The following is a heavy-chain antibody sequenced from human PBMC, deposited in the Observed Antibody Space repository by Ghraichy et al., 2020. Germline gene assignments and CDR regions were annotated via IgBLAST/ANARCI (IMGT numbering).Heavy chain of an antibody. CDR1: GYTFTSYD. J-gene: IGHJ6*02. CDR3: ARGQGRWPEKTLYYYYYGMDV. Sequence: ASVKVSCKASGYTFTSYDINWVRQATGQGLEWMGWMNPNSGNTGYAQKFQGRVTMTRNTSISTAYMELSSLRSEDTAVYYCARGQGRWPEKTLYYYYYGMDVWGQGTTVTVSS. D-gene: IGHD1-14*01. V-gene: IGHV1-8*01. CDR2: MNPNSGNT.